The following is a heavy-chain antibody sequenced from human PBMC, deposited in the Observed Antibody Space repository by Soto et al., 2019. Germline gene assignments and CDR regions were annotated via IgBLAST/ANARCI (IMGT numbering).Heavy chain of an antibody. CDR3: ARDTPCSGGSCYSGY. D-gene: IGHD2-15*01. V-gene: IGHV4-59*01. Sequence: ETLSLTCTVSGGSMSSYYWSWIRQPPGKGLEWIGYISYSGSTKYNPSLKSRVTISVDMSKNQFSLKLSSVTAADTAVYYCARDTPCSGGSCYSGYWGQGTLVTVSS. J-gene: IGHJ4*02. CDR1: GGSMSSYY. CDR2: ISYSGST.